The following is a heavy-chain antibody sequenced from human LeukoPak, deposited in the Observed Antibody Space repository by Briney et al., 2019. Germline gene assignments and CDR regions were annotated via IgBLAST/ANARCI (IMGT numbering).Heavy chain of an antibody. Sequence: GGSLTLSCAASGFTFSSYGMHWVRQAPGKGLEWVAFIRYDGSNKYYADSVKGRFTISRDNSKNTLYLQMNSLRAEDTAVYYCAKGGYYDFWSGYPTEYYFDYWGQGTLVTVSS. V-gene: IGHV3-30*02. D-gene: IGHD3-3*01. CDR3: AKGGYYDFWSGYPTEYYFDY. J-gene: IGHJ4*02. CDR1: GFTFSSYG. CDR2: IRYDGSNK.